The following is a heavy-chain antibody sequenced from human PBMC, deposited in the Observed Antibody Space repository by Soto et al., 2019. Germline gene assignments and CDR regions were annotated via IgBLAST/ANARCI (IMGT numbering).Heavy chain of an antibody. V-gene: IGHV1-69*13. CDR3: AREGSGYNF. Sequence: SVKVSCKASGGSFSNFGIRWVRQASGQGLEWMGGIVPVFGRPNYAQRFRGRLTITADESTSTGYMELISLRSDDTAVYYCAREGSGYNFWGQGTQVTVYS. J-gene: IGHJ4*02. D-gene: IGHD5-12*01. CDR1: GGSFSNFG. CDR2: IVPVFGRP.